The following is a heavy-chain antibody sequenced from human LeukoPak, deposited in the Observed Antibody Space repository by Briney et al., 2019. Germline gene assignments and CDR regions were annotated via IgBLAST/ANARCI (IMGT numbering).Heavy chain of an antibody. Sequence: ASVKVSCKASGYTFTSYYMHWVRQAPGQGLEWMGIINPSGGSTSYAQKFQGRVTMTRDTSTSTVYMELSSLRSEDTAVYYCAREWYFWSGYSHYYMDVWGKGTTVTVSS. J-gene: IGHJ6*03. CDR3: AREWYFWSGYSHYYMDV. V-gene: IGHV1-46*01. D-gene: IGHD3-3*01. CDR2: INPSGGST. CDR1: GYTFTSYY.